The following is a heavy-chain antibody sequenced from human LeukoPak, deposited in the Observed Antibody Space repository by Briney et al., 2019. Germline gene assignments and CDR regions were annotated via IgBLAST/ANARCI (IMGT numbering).Heavy chain of an antibody. V-gene: IGHV4-34*01. CDR3: ARGLRFLEWLAH. D-gene: IGHD3-3*01. Sequence: IGEINHSGSTNYNPSLKSRVTISVDTSKNQFSLKLSSVTAADTAVYYCARGLRFLEWLAHWGQGTLVTVSS. J-gene: IGHJ5*02. CDR2: INHSGST.